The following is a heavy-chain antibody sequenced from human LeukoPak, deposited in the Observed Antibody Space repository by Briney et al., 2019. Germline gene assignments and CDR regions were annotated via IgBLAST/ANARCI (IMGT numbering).Heavy chain of an antibody. V-gene: IGHV4-38-2*01. CDR1: GYSISSGYY. J-gene: IGHJ3*02. Sequence: PSETLSLTCAVSGYSISSGYYWGWIRQPPGKGLEWIGSIYHSGSTYYNPSLKSRVTISVDTSKNQFSLKLSSVTAADTAVYYCARLRTWELRYPFDIWGQGTMVTVSS. CDR3: ARLRTWELRYPFDI. D-gene: IGHD1-26*01. CDR2: IYHSGST.